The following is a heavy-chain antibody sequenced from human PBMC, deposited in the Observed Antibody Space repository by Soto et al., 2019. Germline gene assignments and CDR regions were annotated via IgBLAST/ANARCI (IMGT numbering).Heavy chain of an antibody. V-gene: IGHV1-58*01. J-gene: IGHJ6*02. D-gene: IGHD6-6*01. CDR3: ARGKIGVEYSSSSRVAYYYYGMDV. CDR2: IVVGGGNT. CDR1: GFTFTRSA. Sequence: GASVKVSCKCSGFTFTRSAVEWVRQARGKRLELIGWIVVGGGNTNYAQKFQERVTITRDTSKNQFSLKLSSVTAADTAVYYCARGKIGVEYSSSSRVAYYYYGMDVWGQGTTVTVSS.